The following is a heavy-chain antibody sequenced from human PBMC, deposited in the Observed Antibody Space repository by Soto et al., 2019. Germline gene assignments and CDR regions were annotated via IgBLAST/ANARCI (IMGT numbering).Heavy chain of an antibody. Sequence: SETLSLTCTLSGVSITSGAYYWTWVRQHPGKGLEWIGYIYYNGNTYFSPSLKSRLTISIDTSKNQFSLKLSSVTAADTATYYCARARLRAVYAFDFWGQGTMVTVSS. CDR3: ARARLRAVYAFDF. CDR1: GVSITSGAYY. D-gene: IGHD4-17*01. CDR2: IYYNGNT. V-gene: IGHV4-31*03. J-gene: IGHJ3*01.